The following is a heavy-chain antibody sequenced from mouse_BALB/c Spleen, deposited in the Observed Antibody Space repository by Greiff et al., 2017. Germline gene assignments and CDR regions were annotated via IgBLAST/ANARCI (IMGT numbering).Heavy chain of an antibody. Sequence: EVKLVESGPGLVKPSQSLSLTCTVTGYSITSDYAWNWIRQFPGNKLEWMGYISYSGSTSYNPSLKSRISITRDTSKNQFFLQLNSVTTEDTATYYCARLDPIYYYGSYAMDYWGQGTSVTVSS. V-gene: IGHV3-2*02. CDR3: ARLDPIYYYGSYAMDY. J-gene: IGHJ4*01. CDR1: GYSITSDYA. D-gene: IGHD1-1*01. CDR2: ISYSGST.